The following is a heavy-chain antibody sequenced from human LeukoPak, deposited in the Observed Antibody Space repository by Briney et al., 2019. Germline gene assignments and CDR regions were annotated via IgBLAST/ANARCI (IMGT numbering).Heavy chain of an antibody. Sequence: GGSLRLSCAAPGFTFNFYAMHWVRQAPGKGLEYVSTITSNGITTLYANSAKGSFTISRDISKNTLYLQMGSLRAEDMAVYYCARAGRSYSGSGSRDWYFDLWGRGTLVTVSS. CDR3: ARAGRSYSGSGSRDWYFDL. D-gene: IGHD3-10*01. J-gene: IGHJ2*01. V-gene: IGHV3-64*01. CDR2: ITSNGITT. CDR1: GFTFNFYA.